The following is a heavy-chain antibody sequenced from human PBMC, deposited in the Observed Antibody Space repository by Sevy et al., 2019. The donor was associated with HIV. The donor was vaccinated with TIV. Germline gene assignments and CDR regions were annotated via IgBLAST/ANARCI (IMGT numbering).Heavy chain of an antibody. V-gene: IGHV3-53*01. J-gene: IGHJ6*03. CDR2: IYSGGST. CDR1: GFTVSSNY. Sequence: GGSLRLSCAASGFTVSSNYMSWVRQAPGKGLEWVSIIYSGGSTYYADSVKGRFTISRDNSKNTLYLQMNSLRAEDTAVYYCAGKYYYVSGSYSYYYYMDVWGTGTTVTVSS. CDR3: AGKYYYVSGSYSYYYYMDV. D-gene: IGHD3-10*01.